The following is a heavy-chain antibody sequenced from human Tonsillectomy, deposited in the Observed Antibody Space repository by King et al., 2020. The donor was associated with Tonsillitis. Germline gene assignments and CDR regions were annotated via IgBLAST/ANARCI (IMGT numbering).Heavy chain of an antibody. CDR3: AKNLNYGYYGGDGYYFDY. CDR1: GFTFSSYG. J-gene: IGHJ4*02. D-gene: IGHD4-17*01. Sequence: VQLVESGGGVVQPGRSLRLSCAASGFTFSSYGMHWVRQAPGKGLEWVAVISYDGSNKYYADSVKGRFTISRDNSKNTLYLQMNSLRAEDTAVYYCAKNLNYGYYGGDGYYFDYWGQGTLVTVSS. CDR2: ISYDGSNK. V-gene: IGHV3-30*18.